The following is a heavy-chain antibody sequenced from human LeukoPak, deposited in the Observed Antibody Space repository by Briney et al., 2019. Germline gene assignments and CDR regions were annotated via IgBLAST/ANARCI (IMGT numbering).Heavy chain of an antibody. CDR3: AKERREQSRDNYFDY. J-gene: IGHJ4*02. CDR1: GFTFSNYA. D-gene: IGHD1-26*01. CDR2: ISGSGLTT. Sequence: GGSLRLSCVASGFTFSNYAMSWVRLAPGRGLEWVSVISGSGLTTFYADSVKGRFTISRDNSKNTLYLQMNSLRAEDTAVYYCAKERREQSRDNYFDYWGQGTLVTVSS. V-gene: IGHV3-23*01.